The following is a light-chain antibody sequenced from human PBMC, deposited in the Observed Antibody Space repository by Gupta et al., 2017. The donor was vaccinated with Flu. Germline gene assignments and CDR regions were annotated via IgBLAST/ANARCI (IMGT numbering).Light chain of an antibody. CDR1: QSVSSY. J-gene: IGKJ2*02. CDR2: DAS. V-gene: IGKV3-11*01. Sequence: EIVLTQSPATLSLSPGERATLSCRASQSVSSYLAWYQQKPGQAPRLLIYDASNRATGIPARFSGSGSGTEFTLTISSREPEDFAVYYCQRRSNWPSTFGQGTKLDIK. CDR3: QRRSNWPST.